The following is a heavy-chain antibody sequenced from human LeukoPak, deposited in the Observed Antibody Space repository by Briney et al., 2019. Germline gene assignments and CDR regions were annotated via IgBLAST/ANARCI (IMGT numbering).Heavy chain of an antibody. CDR3: ARDGPYGDYESDAFDI. CDR1: GFTFSSYS. CDR2: ISSSSSYI. V-gene: IGHV3-21*01. D-gene: IGHD4-17*01. Sequence: GGSLRLSCAASGFTFSSYSMNGVRQAPGKGLEWVSSISSSSSYIYYADSVKGRFTISRDNAKNSLYLQMNSLRAEDTAVYYCARDGPYGDYESDAFDIWGPGTMVTASS. J-gene: IGHJ3*02.